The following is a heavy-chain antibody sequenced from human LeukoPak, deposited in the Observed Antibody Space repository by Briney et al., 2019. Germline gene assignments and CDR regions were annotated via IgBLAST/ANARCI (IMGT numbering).Heavy chain of an antibody. D-gene: IGHD3-22*01. J-gene: IGHJ4*02. V-gene: IGHV3-48*02. CDR3: ARDQDSSGYLDY. CDR1: GFTFSRYT. Sequence: GGSLRLSCAASGFTFSRYTMNWVRQAPGKGLEWVSHISTSGSAMYYADSVKGRFTISRDNAKDSLYLQMNSLRDEDTAVYYCARDQDSSGYLDYWGQGTLVTVTS. CDR2: ISTSGSAM.